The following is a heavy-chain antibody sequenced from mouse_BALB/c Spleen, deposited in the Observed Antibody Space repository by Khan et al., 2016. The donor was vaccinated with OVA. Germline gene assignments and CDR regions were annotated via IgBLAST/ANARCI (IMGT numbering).Heavy chain of an antibody. CDR3: ARPAYDGYYDY. J-gene: IGHJ2*01. D-gene: IGHD2-3*01. V-gene: IGHV1S137*01. CDR1: GYTFTDYA. Sequence: QIQLVQSGPELVRPGVSVKISCKGSGYTFTDYAMYWVKQSHAKSLEWIELISTYSGNTNYNQKFKHKATMTVDKSSSTAYMELARLTSEDSAIYYCARPAYDGYYDYWGQGTTLTVSS. CDR2: ISTYSGNT.